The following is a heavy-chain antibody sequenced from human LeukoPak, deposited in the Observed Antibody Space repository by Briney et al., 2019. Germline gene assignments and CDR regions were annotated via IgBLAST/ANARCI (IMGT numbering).Heavy chain of an antibody. V-gene: IGHV3-23*01. CDR3: AKRAVGPFDY. J-gene: IGHJ4*02. CDR2: ISGSGGST. Sequence: GGSLRLSCAASGFTFSSYAMSWVRQAPGKRLAWVSAISGSGGSTYYADSLKGRFTISRDNSKNTLYLQMNSLRAEDTAVYYCAKRAVGPFDYWGQGTLVTVSS. CDR1: GFTFSSYA. D-gene: IGHD4-23*01.